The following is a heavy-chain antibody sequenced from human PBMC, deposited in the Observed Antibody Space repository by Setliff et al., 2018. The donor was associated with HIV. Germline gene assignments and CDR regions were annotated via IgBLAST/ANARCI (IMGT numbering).Heavy chain of an antibody. J-gene: IGHJ6*02. V-gene: IGHV1-2*02. D-gene: IGHD6-13*01. CDR3: ARVPYLEQLTYYYYYGMDV. CDR2: INPNNGGT. Sequence: GASVKVSCKASGYTFTGYYMHWVRQAPGQGLEWMGWINPNNGGTNYAQKFQGRVTMTRDTSISTAYMELSRLRSDDTAVYYCARVPYLEQLTYYYYYGMDVWGLGTTVTVSS. CDR1: GYTFTGYY.